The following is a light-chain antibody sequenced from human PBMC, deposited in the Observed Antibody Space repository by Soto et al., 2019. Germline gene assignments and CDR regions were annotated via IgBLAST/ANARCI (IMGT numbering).Light chain of an antibody. V-gene: IGLV2-23*02. Sequence: QSVLTQPASVSGSPGQSITISCTGTSSDVGSYNLVSWYQQHPGKAPKLIIYEVSKRPSGVSNRFSGSKSGNTASLTISGLQAEDGAVYYCCSYAGSSTWVFGGGTKLTVL. CDR1: SSDVGSYNL. CDR3: CSYAGSSTWV. CDR2: EVS. J-gene: IGLJ3*02.